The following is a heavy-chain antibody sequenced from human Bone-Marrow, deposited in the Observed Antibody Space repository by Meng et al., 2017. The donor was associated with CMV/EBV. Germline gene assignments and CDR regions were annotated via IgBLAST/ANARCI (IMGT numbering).Heavy chain of an antibody. CDR3: ARVDYSYFDY. CDR2: IYHSGST. Sequence: PPCAFCGGCVRSGTWWRWVRQPPGMGQEGIGEIYHSGSTNYNPSLKRRVNISVDKSKSQFSLKLSSVTAADTAVYYCARVDYSYFDYWGQGTLVTVSS. D-gene: IGHD3-16*01. V-gene: IGHV4-4*02. CDR1: GGCVRSGTW. J-gene: IGHJ4*02.